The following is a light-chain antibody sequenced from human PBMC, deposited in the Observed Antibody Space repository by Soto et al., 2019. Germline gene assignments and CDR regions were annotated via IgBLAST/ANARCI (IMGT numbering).Light chain of an antibody. V-gene: IGKV1-39*01. Sequence: DIQMTQSPSALSASVGDRVTITCRASQSISSYLNWYQQKPGKAPKLLIYAASSLQSGVPSRFSGSGSGTDFTLTISSLQPEDFATYYCQQANSFPLTFGGGTKADIK. J-gene: IGKJ4*01. CDR3: QQANSFPLT. CDR1: QSISSY. CDR2: AAS.